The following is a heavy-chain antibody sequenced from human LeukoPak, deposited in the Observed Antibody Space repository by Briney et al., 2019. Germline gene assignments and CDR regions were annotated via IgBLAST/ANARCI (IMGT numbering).Heavy chain of an antibody. CDR3: ARVCIPFSHLDAFDI. CDR1: GFTFSSYW. D-gene: IGHD3-16*01. Sequence: PGRSLRLSCAVSGFTFSSYWMSWVRQAPGKGLEWVANIKQDGSEKYYVDSVKGRFTISRDNAKNSLYLQMNSLRAEDTAVYYCARVCIPFSHLDAFDIWGQGTMVTVSS. CDR2: IKQDGSEK. J-gene: IGHJ3*02. V-gene: IGHV3-7*01.